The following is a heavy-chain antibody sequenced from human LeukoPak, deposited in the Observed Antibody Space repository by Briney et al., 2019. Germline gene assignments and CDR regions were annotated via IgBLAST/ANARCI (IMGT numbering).Heavy chain of an antibody. CDR2: ISLTGRT. D-gene: IGHD1-26*01. Sequence: PSGTLSLTCGVSGGSITNTNWWSWVRQPPGQGLEWIGEISLTGRTNYNPSLIGRVIMSLDESRNQLSLTLTSVTAADTAMYYCTRESGPYCPFGYWGQGTLVVVPS. V-gene: IGHV4-4*02. CDR1: GGSITNTNW. CDR3: TRESGPYCPFGY. J-gene: IGHJ4*02.